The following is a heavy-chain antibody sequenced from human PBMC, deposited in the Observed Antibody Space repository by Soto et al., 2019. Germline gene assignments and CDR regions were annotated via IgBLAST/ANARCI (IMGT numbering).Heavy chain of an antibody. V-gene: IGHV3-23*01. Sequence: PGGAPKLSRASPGFTLFSYSLSWGPPGPRKGLEWVSAISGSGGSTYYADSVKGRFTISRDNSKNTLYLQMNSLRAEDTAVYYCAKLAYCGGDCYHPTIQHWGQGTLVTVSS. CDR1: GFTLFSYS. D-gene: IGHD2-21*02. CDR3: AKLAYCGGDCYHPTIQH. CDR2: ISGSGGST. J-gene: IGHJ1*01.